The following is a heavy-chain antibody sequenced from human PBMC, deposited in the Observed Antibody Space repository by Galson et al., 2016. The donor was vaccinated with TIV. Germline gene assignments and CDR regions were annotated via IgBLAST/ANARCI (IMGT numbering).Heavy chain of an antibody. D-gene: IGHD3-10*02. J-gene: IGHJ6*02. V-gene: IGHV3-7*03. CDR3: ARDPLFGGMDV. CDR1: QFPFSDYW. Sequence: SLRLSCAASQFPFSDYWMNWIRQAPGKGLEWAATIKQDGSDRYYGDSVKGRFTISRDNAKRLLYLHMSSLRVEDTAGYYCARDPLFGGMDVWGQGATVAVS. CDR2: IKQDGSDR.